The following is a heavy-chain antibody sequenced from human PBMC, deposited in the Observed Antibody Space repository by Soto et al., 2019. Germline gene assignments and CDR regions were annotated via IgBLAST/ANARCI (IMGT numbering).Heavy chain of an antibody. J-gene: IGHJ4*02. Sequence: SETLSLTCTVSGDSISSYYWNWIRQPPGKGLEWVGYIYYSVTTNYNPSLKSRISMSADRSKNQLSLKLRSVTAADTAVYYCAKAPRGYYEGGFLVYWGQGILVTVSS. V-gene: IGHV4-59*01. CDR1: GDSISSYY. CDR2: IYYSVTT. D-gene: IGHD3-22*01. CDR3: AKAPRGYYEGGFLVY.